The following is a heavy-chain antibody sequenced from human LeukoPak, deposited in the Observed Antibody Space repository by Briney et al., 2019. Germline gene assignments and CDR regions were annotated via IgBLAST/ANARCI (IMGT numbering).Heavy chain of an antibody. V-gene: IGHV3-23*01. CDR2: INSSGGST. D-gene: IGHD2-21*01. Sequence: PGGSLRLSCAASGFTFSTYAMSWVRQAPGKGLEWVPTINSSGGSTYYADSVKGRFTISRDNSKNTLFLQMISLRADDTAVYYCAKGVVPDDWGQGTLVTVSS. CDR3: AKGVVPDD. J-gene: IGHJ4*02. CDR1: GFTFSTYA.